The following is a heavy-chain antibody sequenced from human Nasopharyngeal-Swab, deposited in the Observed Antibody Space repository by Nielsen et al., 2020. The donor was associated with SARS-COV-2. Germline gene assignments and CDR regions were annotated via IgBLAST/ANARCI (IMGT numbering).Heavy chain of an antibody. Sequence: SVKVSCKTSGGTFSSYGISWVRQAPGEGLEWMGGIIPVLPITRYAQKFRDRVTITADTSTSTVYMELSSLRSEDTAVYYCARGGDPIEVVAATDCFDPWGQGTLVTVSS. D-gene: IGHD2-15*01. CDR3: ARGGDPIEVVAATDCFDP. CDR1: GGTFSSYG. CDR2: IIPVLPIT. V-gene: IGHV1-69*10. J-gene: IGHJ5*02.